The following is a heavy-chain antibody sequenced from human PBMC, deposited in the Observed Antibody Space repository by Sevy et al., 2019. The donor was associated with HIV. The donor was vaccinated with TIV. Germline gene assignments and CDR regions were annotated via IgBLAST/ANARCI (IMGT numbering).Heavy chain of an antibody. D-gene: IGHD6-13*01. J-gene: IGHJ4*02. V-gene: IGHV4-59*01. CDR3: ARKSIATVGDFDY. Sequence: SETLSLTCTVSGGSFNNYYWSWIRQPPGKGLQWIGYIYYSGSTNYNPSLKSRVTMSFDTSKIQFSLNLSSVTAADTAIYYCARKSIATVGDFDYWGQRTLVTVSS. CDR1: GGSFNNYY. CDR2: IYYSGST.